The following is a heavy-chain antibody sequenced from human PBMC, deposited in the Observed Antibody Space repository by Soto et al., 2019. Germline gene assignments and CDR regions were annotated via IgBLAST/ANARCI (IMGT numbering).Heavy chain of an antibody. Sequence: SVKVSCKASGGTFSSYAISWVRQAPGQGLEWMGGIIPIFGTANYAQKFQGRVTITADESTSTAYMELSSLRSEDTAVYYCATIAAAGSRGYFDYWGQGTLVTVSS. V-gene: IGHV1-69*13. CDR1: GGTFSSYA. J-gene: IGHJ4*02. D-gene: IGHD6-13*01. CDR2: IIPIFGTA. CDR3: ATIAAAGSRGYFDY.